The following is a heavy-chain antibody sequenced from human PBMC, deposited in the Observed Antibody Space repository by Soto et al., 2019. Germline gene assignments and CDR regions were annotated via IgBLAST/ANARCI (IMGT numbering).Heavy chain of an antibody. V-gene: IGHV4-34*01. CDR2: IYYSGST. Sequence: SETLSLTCAVYGGSFSGYYWSWIRQPPGKGLEWIGYIYYSGSTNYNPSLKSRVTISVDTSKNQFSLKLSSVTAADTAVYYCARVIAVAGTFFDYWGQGTLVTVSS. CDR3: ARVIAVAGTFFDY. D-gene: IGHD6-19*01. CDR1: GGSFSGYY. J-gene: IGHJ4*02.